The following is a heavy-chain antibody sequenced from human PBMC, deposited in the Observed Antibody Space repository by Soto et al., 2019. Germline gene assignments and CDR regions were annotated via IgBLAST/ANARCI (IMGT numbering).Heavy chain of an antibody. CDR3: AKDVVVGATTGLGDYYYYYGMDV. Sequence: GGSLRLSCAASGFTFSSYGMHWVRQAPGKGLEWVAVISYDGSNKYYADSVKGRFTIYRDNSKNTLYLQMNSLRADDTAVYYCAKDVVVGATTGLGDYYYYYGMDVWGQGTTVTVSS. CDR2: ISYDGSNK. V-gene: IGHV3-30*18. J-gene: IGHJ6*02. CDR1: GFTFSSYG. D-gene: IGHD1-26*01.